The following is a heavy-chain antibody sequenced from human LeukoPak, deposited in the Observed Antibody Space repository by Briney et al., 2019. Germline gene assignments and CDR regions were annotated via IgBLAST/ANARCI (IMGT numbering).Heavy chain of an antibody. CDR3: AKQGRDWLRDYYYYMDV. Sequence: GGTLRLSCAASGFTFSSYGMRWVRQAPGKGLEWVSAISGSGGSTYYADSVKGRFTISRDNSKNTLYLQMHSLRAEDTAVYYCAKQGRDWLRDYYYYMDVWGKGTTVTISS. CDR2: ISGSGGST. V-gene: IGHV3-23*01. D-gene: IGHD3-9*01. J-gene: IGHJ6*03. CDR1: GFTFSSYG.